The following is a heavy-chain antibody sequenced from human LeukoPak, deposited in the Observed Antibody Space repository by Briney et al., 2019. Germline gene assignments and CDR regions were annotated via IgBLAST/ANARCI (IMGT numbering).Heavy chain of an antibody. CDR3: ARVGYSGYDYHPNFDY. CDR2: IYYSGST. J-gene: IGHJ4*02. V-gene: IGHV4-39*01. CDR1: GGSISSSSYY. D-gene: IGHD5-12*01. Sequence: PSETLSLTCTVSGGSISSSSYYWGWIRQPPGKGLEWIVSIYYSGSTYYNPSLKSRVTISVDTSKNQFSLKLSSVTAADTAVYYCARVGYSGYDYHPNFDYWGQGTLVTVSS.